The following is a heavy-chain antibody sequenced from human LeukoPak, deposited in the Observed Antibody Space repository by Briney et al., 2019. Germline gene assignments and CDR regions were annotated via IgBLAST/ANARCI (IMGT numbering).Heavy chain of an antibody. CDR2: ITRSSTNI. V-gene: IGHV3-21*01. Sequence: SGGSLRLSCAASGFTFSSYSMNWVRQAPGKGLEWVSSITRSSTNIYYADSVKGRFTISRDNAKNSLYLQMNSLRAEDTAVYYCARVVVGATPWGQGTMVTVSS. CDR3: ARVVVGATP. D-gene: IGHD1-26*01. J-gene: IGHJ3*01. CDR1: GFTFSSYS.